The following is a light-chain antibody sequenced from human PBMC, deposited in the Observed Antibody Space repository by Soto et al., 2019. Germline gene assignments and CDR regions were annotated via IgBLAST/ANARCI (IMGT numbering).Light chain of an antibody. V-gene: IGKV1-39*01. CDR2: GAS. CDR1: QDIYTF. Sequence: DIQMTQSPSSLSASVGDRVTIACRASQDIYTFLNWYQQKPGKAPKLLIFGASSLQSGVPSRFSGSGSGTVFTLTICSLQPEDFATYYCEQSYITPPITFGQGTRLEI. CDR3: EQSYITPPIT. J-gene: IGKJ5*01.